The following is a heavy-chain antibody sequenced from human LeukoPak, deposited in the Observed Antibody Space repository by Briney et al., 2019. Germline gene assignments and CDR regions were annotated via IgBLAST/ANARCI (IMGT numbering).Heavy chain of an antibody. Sequence: ASVKVSCKASGYTFTSYYMHWVRQAPGQGLEWMGLINPSGGSTSYAQKFQGRVTMTRDTSTSTVYMELSSLRSEDTAVYYCARDQRRYCSGGSCYSLNYWGQGTLVTVSS. D-gene: IGHD2-15*01. CDR2: INPSGGST. CDR1: GYTFTSYY. CDR3: ARDQRRYCSGGSCYSLNY. V-gene: IGHV1-46*01. J-gene: IGHJ4*02.